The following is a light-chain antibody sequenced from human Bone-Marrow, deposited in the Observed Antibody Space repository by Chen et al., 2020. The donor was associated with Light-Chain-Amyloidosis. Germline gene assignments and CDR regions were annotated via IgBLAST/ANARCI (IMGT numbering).Light chain of an antibody. Sequence: SYELTQPPSVSVSPGQTARITCSGDDLPTKDAYWSQQKSGQPPVLVLHRDTERPSGISERFSGCSAGTTATLTISGVQAEDEADYHCQSADSSGTYEVIFGGGTKLTVL. CDR1: DLPTKD. J-gene: IGLJ2*01. V-gene: IGLV3-25*03. CDR3: QSADSSGTYEVI. CDR2: RDT.